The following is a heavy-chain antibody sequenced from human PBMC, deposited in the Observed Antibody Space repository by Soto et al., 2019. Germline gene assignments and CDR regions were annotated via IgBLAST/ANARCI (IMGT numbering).Heavy chain of an antibody. CDR3: ARHGDISTRRSSNDY. D-gene: IGHD6-6*01. J-gene: IGHJ4*02. Sequence: GESLKISCKGSGYSFTTYWISWVSQMPGKGLEWMGRIDPSDSYTNYSPSFRGHVTISTDKAISTAYLQWSSLKASDTAMYYCARHGDISTRRSSNDYGGQGALVTVSS. V-gene: IGHV5-10-1*01. CDR2: IDPSDSYT. CDR1: GYSFTTYW.